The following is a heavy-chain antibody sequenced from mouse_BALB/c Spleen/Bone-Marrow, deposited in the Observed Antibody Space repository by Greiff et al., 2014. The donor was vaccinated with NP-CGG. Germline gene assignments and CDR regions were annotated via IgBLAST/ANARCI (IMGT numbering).Heavy chain of an antibody. Sequence: EVQLQQSGPGLVKPSQTVSLTCTVTGISITTGKYRWSWIRQFPGNKLEWIGYIYYSGTITYNPSLTSRTTITRDTSKNQFFLEMNSLTAEDTVTYYCARFYGNYFDYWGQGTTLTVSS. J-gene: IGHJ2*01. CDR2: IYYSGTI. CDR3: ARFYGNYFDY. D-gene: IGHD2-1*01. V-gene: IGHV3-5*02. CDR1: GISITTGKYR.